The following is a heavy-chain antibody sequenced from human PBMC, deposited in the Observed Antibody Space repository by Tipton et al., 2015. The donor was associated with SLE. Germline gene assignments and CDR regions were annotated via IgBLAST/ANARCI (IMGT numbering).Heavy chain of an antibody. Sequence: TLSLTCTVSGGSISSSSYYWGWIRQPPGKGLEWIGSIYYSGSTNYNPSLKRRVTISVDTSKNQFSLKLSSVTAADTAVYYCARAKQPGGMDVWGQGTTVTVSS. V-gene: IGHV4-39*07. CDR3: ARAKQPGGMDV. J-gene: IGHJ6*02. CDR2: IYYSGST. CDR1: GGSISSSSYY. D-gene: IGHD6-13*01.